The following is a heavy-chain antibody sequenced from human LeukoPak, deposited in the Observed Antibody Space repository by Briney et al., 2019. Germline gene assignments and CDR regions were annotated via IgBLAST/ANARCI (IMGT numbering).Heavy chain of an antibody. J-gene: IGHJ4*02. CDR2: LYGDGNT. V-gene: IGHV3-53*01. D-gene: IGHD1-14*01. CDR3: ARGVEPLAANTLAY. CDR1: GFTFSDYD. Sequence: PGKSLSLSCAAFGFTFSDYDMAWVRQAPGKGLEWVSVLYGDGNTKYADSVQGRFTISRDNSKNTLYLEMNSLSPDDTAVYYCARGVEPLAANTLAYWGQGTLVTVSS.